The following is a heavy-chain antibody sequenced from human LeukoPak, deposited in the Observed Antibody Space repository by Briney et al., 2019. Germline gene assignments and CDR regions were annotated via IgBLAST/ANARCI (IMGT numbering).Heavy chain of an antibody. CDR1: GFSVSSNY. CDR2: ISSSSSYI. V-gene: IGHV3-21*01. CDR3: ARVTSSRGAIDI. D-gene: IGHD6-13*01. Sequence: GGSLRLSCAASGFSVSSNYMSWVRQAPGKGLEWVSSISSSSSYIYYADSVKDRFTISRDNAKNTLSLQMNSLRAEDTAVYYCARVTSSRGAIDIWGQGTMVTVSS. J-gene: IGHJ3*02.